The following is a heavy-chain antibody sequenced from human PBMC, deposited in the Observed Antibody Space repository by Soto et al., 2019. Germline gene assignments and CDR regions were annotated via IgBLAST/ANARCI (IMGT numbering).Heavy chain of an antibody. CDR1: GFSLSTSGAG. V-gene: IGHV2-5*01. J-gene: IGHJ4*02. Sequence: QITLEESGPTLVKPTQTLTLTCTFSGFSLSTSGAGVGWIRQPAGKALEWLALISWKDDKRYNPGLKSRLSITKDTSKSQVVLSLTNVDPVDTATYFCAHRYGGNFYRWYFDFGGQGTLVTVSS. CDR2: ISWKDDK. D-gene: IGHD4-17*01. CDR3: AHRYGGNFYRWYFDF.